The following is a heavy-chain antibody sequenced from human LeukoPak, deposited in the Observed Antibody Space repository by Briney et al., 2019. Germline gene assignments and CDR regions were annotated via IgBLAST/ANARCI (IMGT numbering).Heavy chain of an antibody. D-gene: IGHD1-26*01. J-gene: IGHJ3*02. CDR3: ARLGWELLPGAFDI. Sequence: SETLSLTCTVSGGSISSYYWSWIRPPPGKGLEWIGYIYYSGSTNYNPSLKSRVTISVDTSKNQFSLKLSSVTAADTAVYYCARLGWELLPGAFDIWGQGTMVTVSS. CDR1: GGSISSYY. V-gene: IGHV4-59*08. CDR2: IYYSGST.